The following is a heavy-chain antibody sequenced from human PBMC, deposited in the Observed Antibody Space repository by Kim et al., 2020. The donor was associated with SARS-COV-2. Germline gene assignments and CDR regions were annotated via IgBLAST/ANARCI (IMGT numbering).Heavy chain of an antibody. D-gene: IGHD6-6*01. V-gene: IGHV3-23*01. J-gene: IGHJ5*02. CDR3: AKVGYSSSS. Sequence: GNTDTATSVKGRFTNSSDNSKNSLYLKMNSLRAEETAVYYCAKVGYSSSSWGQGTLVTVSS. CDR2: GNT.